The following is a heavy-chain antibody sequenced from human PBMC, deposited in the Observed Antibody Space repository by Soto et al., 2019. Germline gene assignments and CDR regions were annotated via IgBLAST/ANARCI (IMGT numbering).Heavy chain of an antibody. D-gene: IGHD3-10*01. J-gene: IGHJ6*02. CDR1: GYTFTSYG. CDR2: ISAYNGNT. Sequence: GASVKVSCKASGYTFTSYGISWVRQAPGQGLEWMGWISAYNGNTNYAQKLQGRVTMTTDTSTSTAYMELRSLRSDDTAVYYCARGGLLLWFGPEVPNYGMDVWGQGTTVTVSS. V-gene: IGHV1-18*01. CDR3: ARGGLLLWFGPEVPNYGMDV.